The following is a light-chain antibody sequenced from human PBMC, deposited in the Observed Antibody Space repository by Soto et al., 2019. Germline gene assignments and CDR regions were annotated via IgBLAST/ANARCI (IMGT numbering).Light chain of an antibody. CDR1: QDISSY. V-gene: IGKV1-12*01. CDR3: QQADSFPLT. CDR2: AAS. Sequence: DIQMTQSPSSVSASVGDRVTITCRASQDISSYLAWYQHTPGKAPNLLIYAASILQSGVPSRFSGCGSGTDFTLPISNLQPEDFATYYCQQADSFPLTLGGGTKVEIK. J-gene: IGKJ4*01.